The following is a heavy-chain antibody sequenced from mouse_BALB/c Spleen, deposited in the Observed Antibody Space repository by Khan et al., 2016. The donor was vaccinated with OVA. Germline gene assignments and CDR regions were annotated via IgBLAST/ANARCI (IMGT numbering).Heavy chain of an antibody. J-gene: IGHJ4*01. V-gene: IGHV9-3-1*01. CDR3: ARTHYVAYVMDY. D-gene: IGHD1-1*01. CDR1: GYTFTNCG. CDR2: INTYTGEP. Sequence: QIQLVQSGPELKKPGETVKISCKASGYTFTNCGMNWVKQAPGKGLKWMGWINTYTGEPTYADDFKGRFAFSLETSASTAYLQFNNLKNDDAATYFGARTHYVAYVMDYWGQGTSVTVSS.